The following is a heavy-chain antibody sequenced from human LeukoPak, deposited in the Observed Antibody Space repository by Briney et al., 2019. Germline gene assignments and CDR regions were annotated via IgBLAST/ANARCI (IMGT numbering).Heavy chain of an antibody. CDR1: GYTFTSYG. CDR3: AREVRTDYRIIDY. J-gene: IGHJ4*02. V-gene: IGHV1-18*01. D-gene: IGHD4-11*01. Sequence: GASVKVSCKASGYTFTSYGISWVRQAPGQGLEWMGWISAYNGNTNYAQKLQGRVTMTTDTSTSTVYMELRSLRSDDTAVYYCAREVRTDYRIIDYWGQGTLVTVSS. CDR2: ISAYNGNT.